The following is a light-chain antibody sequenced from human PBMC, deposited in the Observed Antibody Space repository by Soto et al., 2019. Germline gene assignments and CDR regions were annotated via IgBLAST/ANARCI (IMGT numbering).Light chain of an antibody. CDR3: AMWHDSLRLWV. CDR1: GSNIRTTD. Sequence: QSVLTQPPSASGTPGQRVTISCSGTGSNIRTTDVYWLQVLPGPAPKLLVHGDDKRPSGVPDRFSGSKSGTSASLAISGLRPEDEADYYCAMWHDSLRLWVFGGGTKVTVL. V-gene: IGLV1-47*01. J-gene: IGLJ3*02. CDR2: GDD.